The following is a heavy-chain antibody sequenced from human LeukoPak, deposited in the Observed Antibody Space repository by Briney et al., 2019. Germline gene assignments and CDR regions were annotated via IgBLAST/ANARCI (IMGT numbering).Heavy chain of an antibody. CDR2: IHSDGSTT. V-gene: IGHV3-74*01. J-gene: IGHJ4*02. D-gene: IGHD4-17*01. Sequence: PEGSLRLSCAASGFTFSSYWMHWVRQAPGKGLVRVSCIHSDGSTTTYADSVKGRFTISRDNAKNTLYLQMNSLRAEDTAVYYCARVRGYGDYSPDYWGQGTLVTVSS. CDR1: GFTFSSYW. CDR3: ARVRGYGDYSPDY.